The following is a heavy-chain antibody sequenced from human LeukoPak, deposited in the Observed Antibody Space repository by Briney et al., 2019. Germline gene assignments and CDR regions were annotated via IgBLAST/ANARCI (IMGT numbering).Heavy chain of an antibody. Sequence: GGSLRLSCEASGFTFSDYKMDWVRQAPGKGLEWVSSIDSSSSHIYYADSVKGRFTVSRDNAKNSLYLQMNSLRADDTALYYCGRFWGMLSSMDVRGKGTTVTVSS. V-gene: IGHV3-21*01. J-gene: IGHJ6*03. D-gene: IGHD3-16*01. CDR1: GFTFSDYK. CDR2: IDSSSSHI. CDR3: GRFWGMLSSMDV.